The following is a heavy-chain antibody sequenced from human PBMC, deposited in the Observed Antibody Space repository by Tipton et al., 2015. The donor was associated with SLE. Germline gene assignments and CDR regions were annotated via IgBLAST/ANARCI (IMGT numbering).Heavy chain of an antibody. Sequence: SLRLSCAASGFTFSSYSMNWVRQAPGKGLEWVSSISSSSRYIYYADSVKGRFTISRDNAKNSLYLQMNSLRAEDTAVYYCARDPHPLTGYYPDFDYWGQGTLVTVSS. CDR2: ISSSSRYI. V-gene: IGHV3-21*03. J-gene: IGHJ4*02. CDR3: ARDPHPLTGYYPDFDY. D-gene: IGHD3-9*01. CDR1: GFTFSSYS.